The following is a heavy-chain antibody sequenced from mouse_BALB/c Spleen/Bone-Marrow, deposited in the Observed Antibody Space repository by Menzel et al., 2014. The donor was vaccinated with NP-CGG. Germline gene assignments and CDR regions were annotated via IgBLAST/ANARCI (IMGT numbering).Heavy chain of an antibody. CDR1: GYSFTDYT. Sequence: EVQLQESGPELVKPGASVKVSCKASGYSFTDYTLYWVKQSHGKSLEWIGSLDPYNGGTTYNQKLKGKATLTVDKSSSTAVMHLNGLTSEDSAVYDCARGGYGRGFAYWGQGTLVTVSA. CDR3: ARGGYGRGFAY. J-gene: IGHJ3*01. CDR2: LDPYNGGT. V-gene: IGHV1S135*01. D-gene: IGHD1-2*01.